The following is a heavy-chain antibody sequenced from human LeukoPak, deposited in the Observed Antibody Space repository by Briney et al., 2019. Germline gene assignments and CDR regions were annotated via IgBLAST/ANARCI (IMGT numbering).Heavy chain of an antibody. CDR2: INHSGST. J-gene: IGHJ4*02. V-gene: IGHV4-34*01. CDR3: ARVVRIVGHHEGYFDY. Sequence: SETLSLTCAVYGGSFSGYYWSWIRQPPGKGLEWIGEINHSGSTNYNPSLKSRVTISVDTSKNQSSLKLSSVTAADTAVYYCARVVRIVGHHEGYFDYWGQGTLVTVSS. CDR1: GGSFSGYY. D-gene: IGHD1-26*01.